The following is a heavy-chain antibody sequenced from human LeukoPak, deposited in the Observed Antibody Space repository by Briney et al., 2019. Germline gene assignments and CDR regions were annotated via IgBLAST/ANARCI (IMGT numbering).Heavy chain of an antibody. Sequence: GTSVEVSCKASGFTFTSSAMQWVRQARGQRLEWIGWIVVGSGNTNYAQKFQERVTITRDMSTSTAYMELSSLRSEDTAVYYCAAVSTYYYDSSGYPPWGQGTLVTVSS. D-gene: IGHD3-22*01. CDR1: GFTFTSSA. CDR3: AAVSTYYYDSSGYPP. CDR2: IVVGSGNT. J-gene: IGHJ5*02. V-gene: IGHV1-58*02.